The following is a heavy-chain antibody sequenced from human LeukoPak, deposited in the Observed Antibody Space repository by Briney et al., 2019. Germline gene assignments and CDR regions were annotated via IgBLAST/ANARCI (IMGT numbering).Heavy chain of an antibody. J-gene: IGHJ3*02. CDR2: INPSGGST. V-gene: IGHV1-46*01. CDR3: ARATVTTDAFDI. Sequence: ASVKVSCKASGYTFTSYYMHWVRQAPGQGLEWMGIINPSGGSTSYAQKFQGRVTMTRDTSTSTVYTELSSLRSEDTAVYYCARATVTTDAFDIWGQGTMVTVSS. CDR1: GYTFTSYY. D-gene: IGHD4-17*01.